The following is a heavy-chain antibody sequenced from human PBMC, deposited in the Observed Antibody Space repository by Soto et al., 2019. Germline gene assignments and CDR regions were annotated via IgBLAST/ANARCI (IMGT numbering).Heavy chain of an antibody. J-gene: IGHJ6*02. CDR3: ARGRNANWNYGYYYGMDV. CDR2: INHSGST. V-gene: IGHV4-34*01. D-gene: IGHD1-7*01. Sequence: SETLSLTCAVYGGSFSGYYWSWIRQPPGKGLEWIGEINHSGSTNYNPSLKSRVTISVDTSKNQFSLKLSSVTAADTAVYYCARGRNANWNYGYYYGMDVWGQGTTVT. CDR1: GGSFSGYY.